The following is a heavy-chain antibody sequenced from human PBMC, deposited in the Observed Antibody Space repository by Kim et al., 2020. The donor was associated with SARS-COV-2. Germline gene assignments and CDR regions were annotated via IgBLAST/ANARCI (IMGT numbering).Heavy chain of an antibody. CDR3: ARGGSITIFGVVIGAFDI. Sequence: SETLSLTCTVSGGSISSGGYYWSWIRQHPGKGLEWIGYIYYSGSTYYNPSLKSRVTISVDTSKNQFSLKLSSVTAADTAVYYCARGGSITIFGVVIGAFDIWGQGTMGTVSS. J-gene: IGHJ3*02. D-gene: IGHD3-3*01. CDR2: IYYSGST. CDR1: GGSISSGGYY. V-gene: IGHV4-31*03.